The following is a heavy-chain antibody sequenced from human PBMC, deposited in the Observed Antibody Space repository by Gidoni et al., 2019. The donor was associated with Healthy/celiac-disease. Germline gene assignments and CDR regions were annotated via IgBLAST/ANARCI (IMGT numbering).Heavy chain of an antibody. J-gene: IGHJ3*02. CDR1: GFTFSSYA. CDR3: EPHPGGAFDI. V-gene: IGHV3-23*01. CDR2: ISGSGGST. Sequence: EVQLLESGGGLVQPGGSLRLSCAASGFTFSSYAMSWVRQAPGKGLEWVSAISGSGGSTYYADYVKGRFTISRDNSKNTLYLQMNSLRAEDTAVYYCEPHPGGAFDIWGQGTMVTVSS.